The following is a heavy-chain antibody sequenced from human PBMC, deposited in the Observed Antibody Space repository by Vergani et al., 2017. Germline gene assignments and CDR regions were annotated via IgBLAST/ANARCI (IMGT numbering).Heavy chain of an antibody. CDR2: INPSGGHT. J-gene: IGHJ4*02. CDR3: ARGDYGILTGYRY. Sequence: QVQGVQSGAEVKKSGASVKVSCKTSGYTFSNYYMHWVRQAPGQGLEWMGIINPSGGHTNYAQKFQGRVTMTRDTSTSTVYMDLSSLRSEDTAIYYCARGDYGILTGYRYWGQGTLVTVSA. CDR1: GYTFSNYY. V-gene: IGHV1-46*03. D-gene: IGHD3-9*01.